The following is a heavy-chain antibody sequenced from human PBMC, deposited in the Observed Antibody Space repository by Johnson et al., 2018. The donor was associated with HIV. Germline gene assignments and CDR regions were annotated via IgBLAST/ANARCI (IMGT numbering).Heavy chain of an antibody. Sequence: MQLVESGGGLVQPGGSLRLSCAASGFTFSSYWMHWVRQAPGKGLEWVANINHDGREKYSLESVNGRFTISRDNAKNVLYLHMNSLSVEDTAVYYCARVKIAFDMWGQGTLVTVPS. J-gene: IGHJ3*02. V-gene: IGHV3-7*05. CDR1: GFTFSSYW. CDR3: ARVKIAFDM. CDR2: INHDGREK.